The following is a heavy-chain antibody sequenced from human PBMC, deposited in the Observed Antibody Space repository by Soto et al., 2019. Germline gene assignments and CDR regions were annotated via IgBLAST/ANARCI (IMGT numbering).Heavy chain of an antibody. CDR2: ITSGSAAV. CDR3: ARDLKYAFDI. J-gene: IGHJ3*02. CDR1: GFTFSGFS. V-gene: IGHV3-48*01. Sequence: EVQLVESGGGLVQPGGSLRLSCAASGFTFSGFSMNWLRQPPGKGLEWLSYITSGSAAVDYADSVQGRFTISRDNAKNSLYLQMNSLRVEDTAVYYCARDLKYAFDICGQGTTVTVSS.